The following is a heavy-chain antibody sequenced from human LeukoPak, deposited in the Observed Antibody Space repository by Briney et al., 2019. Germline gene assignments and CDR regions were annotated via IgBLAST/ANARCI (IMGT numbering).Heavy chain of an antibody. J-gene: IGHJ3*02. CDR2: ISDDGSNK. Sequence: GGSLRLSCAASGFTFSSYGMNWVRQAPGKGLEWVAVISDDGSNKYYADSVKGRFTISRDNSKNTLYLQMNSLRAEDTAVYYCAKIGNIVVVPAASGAFDIWGQGTMVTVSS. V-gene: IGHV3-30*18. CDR1: GFTFSSYG. D-gene: IGHD2-2*01. CDR3: AKIGNIVVVPAASGAFDI.